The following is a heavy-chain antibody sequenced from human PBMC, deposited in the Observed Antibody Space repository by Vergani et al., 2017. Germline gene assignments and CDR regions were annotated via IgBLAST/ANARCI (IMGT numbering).Heavy chain of an antibody. D-gene: IGHD1-7*01. CDR3: ARDSGDLELNAFDI. CDR1: GFTFSSYE. J-gene: IGHJ3*02. CDR2: ISSSGSTI. Sequence: EVQLVESGGGLVKPGGSLRLSCAASGFTFSSYEMNWVRQAPGKGLEWVSYISSSGSTIYYADSVKGRFTISRDNAKNSLYLQMNSLRAEDTAVYYCARDSGDLELNAFDIWGQGTMVTVSS. V-gene: IGHV3-48*03.